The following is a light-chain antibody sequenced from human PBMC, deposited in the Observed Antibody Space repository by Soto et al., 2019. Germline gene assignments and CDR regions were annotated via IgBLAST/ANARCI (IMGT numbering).Light chain of an antibody. CDR1: SSDVGGYNY. CDR3: SSYTSASTLLYL. CDR2: GVT. J-gene: IGLJ1*01. Sequence: QSVLTQPASVSGSPGQSITISCNGTSSDVGGYNYVSWYQQHPGIAPKLLIYGVTNRPSGVSTRFSGSKSGNTASLTISGLQAEAEADYHCSSYTSASTLLYLFGTGTKLTVL. V-gene: IGLV2-14*01.